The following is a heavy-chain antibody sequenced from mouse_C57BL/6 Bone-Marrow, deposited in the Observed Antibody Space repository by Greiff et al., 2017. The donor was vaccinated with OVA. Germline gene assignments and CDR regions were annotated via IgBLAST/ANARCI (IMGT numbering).Heavy chain of an antibody. V-gene: IGHV3-6*01. CDR1: GYSITSGYY. CDR3: ARGNYYGSSRGTWFAY. D-gene: IGHD1-1*01. J-gene: IGHJ3*01. Sequence: EVQLVESGPGLVKPSQSLSLTCSVTGYSITSGYYWNWIRQFPGNKLEWMGYISYDGSNNYNPSLKNRISITRDTSKNQFFLKLNSVTTEDTATYYCARGNYYGSSRGTWFAYWGQGTLVTVSA. CDR2: ISYDGSN.